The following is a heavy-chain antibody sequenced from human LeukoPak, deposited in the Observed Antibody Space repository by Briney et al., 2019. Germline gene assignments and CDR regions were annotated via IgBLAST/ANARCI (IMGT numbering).Heavy chain of an antibody. V-gene: IGHV3-30*18. D-gene: IGHD3-10*01. CDR2: ISYDGSNK. Sequence: GGSLRFSCAASGFTFSSYGMHWVRQAPGKGLEWVAVISYDGSNKYYADSVKGRFTISRDNSKNTLYLQMNSLRAEDTAVYYCAKESPITMVRGVVPVIDYWGQGTLVTVSS. J-gene: IGHJ4*02. CDR3: AKESPITMVRGVVPVIDY. CDR1: GFTFSSYG.